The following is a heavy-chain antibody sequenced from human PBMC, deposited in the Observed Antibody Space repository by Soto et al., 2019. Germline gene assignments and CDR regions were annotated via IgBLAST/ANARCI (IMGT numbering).Heavy chain of an antibody. V-gene: IGHV3-11*06. J-gene: IGHJ4*02. Sequence: GGSLRLSCAASGFAFSDYYMSWIRQAPGKGLEWVSYISSSSSYTNYADSVKGRFTISRDNAKNSLYLQRNSLRAEDTAVYYCARVDSSSWPDYWVQGTLVTVSS. D-gene: IGHD6-13*01. CDR3: ARVDSSSWPDY. CDR2: ISSSSSYT. CDR1: GFAFSDYY.